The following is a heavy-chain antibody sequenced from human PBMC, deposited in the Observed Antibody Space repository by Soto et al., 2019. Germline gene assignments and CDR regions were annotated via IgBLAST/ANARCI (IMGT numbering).Heavy chain of an antibody. D-gene: IGHD2-2*01. CDR2: IKSKTDGGTT. CDR1: GVTFSSYA. V-gene: IGHV3-15*01. Sequence: PGGSLRLSCAASGVTFSSYAMSWVRQDPGKGLEWVGRIKSKTDGGTTDYAAPVKGRFTISRDDSKNTLYLQMNSLKTEDTAVYYCTTDRWKRIAQIERRSQLPPYYYYYYMDVWGKGTTVTVSS. CDR3: TTDRWKRIAQIERRSQLPPYYYYYYMDV. J-gene: IGHJ6*03.